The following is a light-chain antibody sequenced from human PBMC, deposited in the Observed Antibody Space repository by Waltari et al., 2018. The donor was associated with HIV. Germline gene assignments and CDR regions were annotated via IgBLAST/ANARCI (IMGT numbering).Light chain of an antibody. CDR2: LEGRGSY. Sequence: QPVLTQSSSASASLGSSVKLTCTLSSGHRSYIIAWHPQQPGKAPRYLMKLEGRGSYNKGGGIPDRFSASSSGADRYLTTSNLQSEDEADYYCETWDSNTHKVVFGGGTKLTVL. V-gene: IGLV4-60*03. J-gene: IGLJ2*01. CDR3: ETWDSNTHKVV. CDR1: SGHRSYI.